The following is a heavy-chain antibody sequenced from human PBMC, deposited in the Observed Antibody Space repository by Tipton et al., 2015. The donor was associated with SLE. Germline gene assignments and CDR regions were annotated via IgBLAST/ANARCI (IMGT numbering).Heavy chain of an antibody. CDR1: GGSFSGYY. D-gene: IGHD3-3*01. Sequence: TLSLTCAVYGGSFSGYYWSWIRQPPGKGLEWIGEINHSGSTNYNPSLKSRVTISVDTSKNQFSLKLSSVTAADTAVYYCAVRDFWSPKGAFDIWGHGKMAAVAS. CDR2: INHSGST. J-gene: IGHJ3*02. CDR3: AVRDFWSPKGAFDI. V-gene: IGHV4-34*01.